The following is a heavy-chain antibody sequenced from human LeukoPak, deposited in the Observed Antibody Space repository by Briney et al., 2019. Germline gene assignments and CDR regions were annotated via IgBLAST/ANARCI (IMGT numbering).Heavy chain of an antibody. V-gene: IGHV4-59*08. CDR2: IYYSGST. CDR1: GVSFSGYY. J-gene: IGHJ4*02. Sequence: KPSETLSLTCAVYGVSFSGYYWSWIRQPPGKGLEWIGYIYYSGSTNYNPSLKSRVTISVDTSKNQFSLKLSSVTAADTAVYYCARHKRQTTVTTLGFDYWGQGTLVTVSS. CDR3: ARHKRQTTVTTLGFDY. D-gene: IGHD4-17*01.